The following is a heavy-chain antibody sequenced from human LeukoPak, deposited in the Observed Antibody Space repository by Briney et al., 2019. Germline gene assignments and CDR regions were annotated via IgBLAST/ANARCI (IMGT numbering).Heavy chain of an antibody. CDR1: GGSISSSSYY. CDR3: ASQYYDFWSGYYRGFDY. CDR2: NYYSGST. D-gene: IGHD3-3*01. J-gene: IGHJ4*02. V-gene: IGHV4-39*01. Sequence: PSETLSLTCTVSGGSISSSSYYWGWILQPPWKGLEWIGSNYYSGSTYYNPSLKSRVTISVDTSKNQFSLKLSSVTAADTAVYYCASQYYDFWSGYYRGFDYWGQGTLVTVSS.